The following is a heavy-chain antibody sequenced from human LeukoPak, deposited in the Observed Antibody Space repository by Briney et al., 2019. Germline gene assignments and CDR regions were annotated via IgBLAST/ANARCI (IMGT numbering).Heavy chain of an antibody. J-gene: IGHJ4*02. D-gene: IGHD2-15*01. V-gene: IGHV1-2*02. CDR3: ARRGSGAHPDY. CDR2: INPNSGGT. Sequence: ASVKVSCKASRYTFTDYYMHWVRQAPGQGLEWMGWINPNSGGTNYAQKFQGRVTMTRDTSISTAYMELSSLRSDDTAFYYCARRGSGAHPDYWGQGTLVTVSS. CDR1: RYTFTDYY.